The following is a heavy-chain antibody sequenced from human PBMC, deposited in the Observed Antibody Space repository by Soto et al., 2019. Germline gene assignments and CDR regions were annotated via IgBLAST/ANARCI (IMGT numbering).Heavy chain of an antibody. CDR2: ISAYNGNT. CDR3: ASHYYDSSGYVPSKERDAFDI. J-gene: IGHJ3*02. V-gene: IGHV1-18*01. D-gene: IGHD3-22*01. Sequence: QVQLVQSGAEVKKPGASVKVSCKASGYTFTSYGISWVRQAPGQGLEWMGWISAYNGNTNDAQKLQGRVTMTTDTSTSTAYMELRSLRSDDTAVYYCASHYYDSSGYVPSKERDAFDIWGQGTMVTVSS. CDR1: GYTFTSYG.